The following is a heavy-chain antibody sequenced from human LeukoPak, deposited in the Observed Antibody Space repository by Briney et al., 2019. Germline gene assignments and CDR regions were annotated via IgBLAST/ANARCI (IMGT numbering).Heavy chain of an antibody. V-gene: IGHV4-59*08. D-gene: IGHD3-22*01. CDR2: IYYSGST. CDR3: ASSIYSSGYYYASY. J-gene: IGHJ4*02. Sequence: SETLSLTCTVSGGSISSYYWSWIRQPPGKGLEWIGYIYYSGSTNYNPSLKSRVTISVDTSKNQFSLKLSSVTAAGTAVYYCASSIYSSGYYYASYWGQGTLVTVSS. CDR1: GGSISSYY.